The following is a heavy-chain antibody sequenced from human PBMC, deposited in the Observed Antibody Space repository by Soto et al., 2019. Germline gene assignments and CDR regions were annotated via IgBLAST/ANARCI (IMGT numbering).Heavy chain of an antibody. J-gene: IGHJ5*02. CDR2: IYHSGST. CDR3: ARGGTVTTKYNWFDP. CDR1: GGSSGGSNW. Sequence: SGTLCLTCAVFGGSSGGSNWWGWVRQTPGKGLEWIGEIYHSGSTNYNPSLKSRVTISVDKSKNQFSLKLSSVTAADTAVYYCARGGTVTTKYNWFDPWGQGTLVTVSS. D-gene: IGHD4-17*01. V-gene: IGHV4-4*02.